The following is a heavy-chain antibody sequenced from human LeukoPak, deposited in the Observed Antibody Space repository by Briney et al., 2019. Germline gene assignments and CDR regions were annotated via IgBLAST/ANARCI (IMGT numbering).Heavy chain of an antibody. CDR3: ARGHSYETSGFFREAFDI. D-gene: IGHD3-22*01. J-gene: IGHJ3*02. CDR2: FYYSGLT. Sequence: SETLSLTCTVSGGSISSSSDYWGWIRQPPGKGLEWIGSFYYSGLTYYNPSLKSRVTLSVDASKNQCSLRLTSVTAADTAMYYCARGHSYETSGFFREAFDIWGQGTMVTVSS. CDR1: GGSISSSSDY. V-gene: IGHV4-39*07.